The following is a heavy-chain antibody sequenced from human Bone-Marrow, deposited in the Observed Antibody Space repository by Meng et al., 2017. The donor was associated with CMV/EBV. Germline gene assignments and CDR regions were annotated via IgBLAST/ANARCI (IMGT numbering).Heavy chain of an antibody. Sequence: GEYLKISCAASGFIFSSYDMHWVRQAPGKGLEWVAYLRHDGSNKDYADSVKGRITISRDISTNTLYLQRNSLRVEDTAVYYCAKDLDGGDKGWGQGTLVTVSS. CDR3: AKDLDGGDKG. V-gene: IGHV3-30*02. CDR1: GFIFSSYD. D-gene: IGHD2-21*02. CDR2: LRHDGSNK. J-gene: IGHJ4*02.